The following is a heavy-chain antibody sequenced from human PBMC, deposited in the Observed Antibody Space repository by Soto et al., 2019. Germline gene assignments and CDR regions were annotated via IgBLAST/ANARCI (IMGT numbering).Heavy chain of an antibody. Sequence: GGSLRLSCAASGFTFSSYAMHWVRQAPGKGLEWVAVISYDGSNKYYADSVKGRFTISRDNSKNTLYLQMNSLRAEDTAVYYCARGNYYYSSGYLWGMDVWGQGTTVTVSS. CDR1: GFTFSSYA. V-gene: IGHV3-30-3*01. J-gene: IGHJ6*02. CDR2: ISYDGSNK. D-gene: IGHD3-22*01. CDR3: ARGNYYYSSGYLWGMDV.